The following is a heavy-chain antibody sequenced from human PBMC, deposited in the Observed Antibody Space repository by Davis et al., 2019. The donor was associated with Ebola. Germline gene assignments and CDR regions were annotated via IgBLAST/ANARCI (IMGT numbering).Heavy chain of an antibody. J-gene: IGHJ2*01. V-gene: IGHV4-38-2*02. CDR2: VYHNGRT. D-gene: IGHD5-12*01. CDR1: GYSISNGFS. CDR3: ARDYERLRLSWYFDL. Sequence: SETLSLTCTVSGYSISNGFSWGWIRQPPGKGLEWIGSVYHNGRTNYNPSLKSRVTISLDTSKNQFSLKLTSVTAADTAVYFCARDYERLRLSWYFDLWGRGTLVTVSS.